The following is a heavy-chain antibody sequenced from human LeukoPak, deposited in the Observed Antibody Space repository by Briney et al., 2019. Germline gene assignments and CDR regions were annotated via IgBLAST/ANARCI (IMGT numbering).Heavy chain of an antibody. Sequence: PGGSLRLSCAASGFTFDDYAMHWVRQAPGKGLEWVSGISWNSGSIGYADSVKGRFTISRDNAKNSLYLQMNSLRAEDAAIYYCARDRLRAYDYWGQGTLVTVSS. J-gene: IGHJ4*02. V-gene: IGHV3-9*01. CDR3: ARDRLRAYDY. CDR2: ISWNSGSI. CDR1: GFTFDDYA. D-gene: IGHD6-25*01.